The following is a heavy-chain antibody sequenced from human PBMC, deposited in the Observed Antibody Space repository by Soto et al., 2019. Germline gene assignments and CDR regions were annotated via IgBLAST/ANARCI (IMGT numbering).Heavy chain of an antibody. CDR3: AKAMVITTSTYYFDY. CDR1: GDSVSSNSAA. Sequence: SQTLSLTCAISGDSVSSNSAAWNRIRQSPSRGLEWLGRTYYRSKWYNDYAVSVKSRITINPDTSKNQFSLQLNSVTPEDTAVYYCAKAMVITTSTYYFDYWGQGTLVTVSS. J-gene: IGHJ4*02. D-gene: IGHD3-22*01. V-gene: IGHV6-1*01. CDR2: TYYRSKWYN.